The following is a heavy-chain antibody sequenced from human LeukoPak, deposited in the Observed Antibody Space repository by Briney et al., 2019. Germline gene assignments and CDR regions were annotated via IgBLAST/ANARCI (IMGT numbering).Heavy chain of an antibody. CDR2: IIPIFGTA. D-gene: IGHD4-17*01. J-gene: IGHJ3*02. Sequence: ASVKVSCKASGGTFSSYAISWVRQAPGQGLEWMGGIIPIFGTANYAQKFQGRVTITADKSTSTAYMELSSLRSEDTAVYYCASWQMTTVTTLAFDIWGQGTMATVSS. CDR3: ASWQMTTVTTLAFDI. V-gene: IGHV1-69*06. CDR1: GGTFSSYA.